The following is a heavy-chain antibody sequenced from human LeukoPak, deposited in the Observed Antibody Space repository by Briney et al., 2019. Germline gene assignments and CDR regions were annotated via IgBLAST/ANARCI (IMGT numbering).Heavy chain of an antibody. CDR2: INPKSGGT. J-gene: IGHJ4*02. V-gene: IGHV1-2*06. CDR1: GNTFSGYY. Sequence: ASVKVSCKASGNTFSGYYMNWVRQAPGQGLEWMGRINPKSGGTNYAQKFQGRVTLTRDTSISTAYMILSRLRSDDTAVYYCARSDYLATYYWGQGTLVAVSS. CDR3: ARSDYLATYY. D-gene: IGHD4/OR15-4a*01.